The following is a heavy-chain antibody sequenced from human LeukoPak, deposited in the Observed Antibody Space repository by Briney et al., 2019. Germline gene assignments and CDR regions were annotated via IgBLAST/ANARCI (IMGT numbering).Heavy chain of an antibody. V-gene: IGHV3-23*01. CDR3: TREAIATGYAYD. Sequence: AGGSLRLSCAASGFTFSSYEMNWVRQAPGKGLEWVSAISSGGDRTYYADSVTGRFTISRDNSKNMLFLQMSSLRAEDAAMYYCTREAIATGYAYDWGQGTLVTVFS. CDR2: ISSGGDRT. D-gene: IGHD3-16*01. J-gene: IGHJ4*02. CDR1: GFTFSSYE.